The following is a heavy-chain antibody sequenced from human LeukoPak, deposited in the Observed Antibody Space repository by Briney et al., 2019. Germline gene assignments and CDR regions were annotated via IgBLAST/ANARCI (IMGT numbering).Heavy chain of an antibody. V-gene: IGHV3-30-3*01. D-gene: IGHD6-19*01. CDR3: ARDEGAGSVGFSHYYGMDV. CDR1: GFSFSIYA. J-gene: IGHJ6*02. CDR2: ASYDGSNK. Sequence: GGSVRLLCGACGFSFSIYAMHWVRQAPGKGVEWVAVASYDGSNKYYADSVKGRFTISRHNSKNTLYLQIDSLRPEDTAVYYCARDEGAGSVGFSHYYGMDVWGQGTTVTVSS.